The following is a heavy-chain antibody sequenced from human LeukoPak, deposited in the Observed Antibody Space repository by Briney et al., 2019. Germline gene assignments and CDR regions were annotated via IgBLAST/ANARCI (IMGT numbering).Heavy chain of an antibody. J-gene: IGHJ4*02. CDR2: INSDGSWT. V-gene: IGHV3-74*01. Sequence: PGGSLRLSCAAFDNYWMHWVRQAPGKGLVWVSHINSDGSWTSYADSVKGRFTISKDNAKNTVYLQMNSLRAEDTAVYYCVSFYETYWGRGTLVTVSS. CDR1: DNYW. CDR3: VSFYETY. D-gene: IGHD2/OR15-2a*01.